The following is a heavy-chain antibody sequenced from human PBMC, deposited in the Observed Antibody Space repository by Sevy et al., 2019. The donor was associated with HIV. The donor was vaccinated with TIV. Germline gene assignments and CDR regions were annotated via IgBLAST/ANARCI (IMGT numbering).Heavy chain of an antibody. CDR3: ARAGTGSWYWFDP. D-gene: IGHD6-13*01. CDR1: GGSIRSGGYY. V-gene: IGHV4-31*03. Sequence: SETLSLTCTVSGGSIRSGGYYWSWIRQHPGQGLEWIGYIYSRGSAYYNPSLKSRVTISIDTSKNQFSLSLSSMTAADTAVYYCARAGTGSWYWFDPWGQGTLVTVSS. J-gene: IGHJ5*02. CDR2: IYSRGSA.